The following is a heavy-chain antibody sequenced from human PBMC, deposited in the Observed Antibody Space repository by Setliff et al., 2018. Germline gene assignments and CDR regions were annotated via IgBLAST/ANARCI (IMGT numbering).Heavy chain of an antibody. CDR3: ARGPLDFVVVPAAAKFDY. Sequence: GASAKVSCKASGYNFISYGISWVRQAPGQGLEGMGWISPANGNTNYIQRFQDRVTMTIDTSTSTIYMELRSLRSDDTAVYYCARGPLDFVVVPAAAKFDYWGQGTLVTVSS. J-gene: IGHJ4*02. CDR2: ISPANGNT. CDR1: GYNFISYG. V-gene: IGHV1-18*01. D-gene: IGHD2-2*01.